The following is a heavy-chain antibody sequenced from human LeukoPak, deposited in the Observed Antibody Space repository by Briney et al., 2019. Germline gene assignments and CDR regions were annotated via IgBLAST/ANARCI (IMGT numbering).Heavy chain of an antibody. CDR3: ARGCGDSRCYIVQH. CDR2: IDASGESK. Sequence: ASVKVSCKASGYTFTSYPIHWMRQAPGQRPEWMGIIDASGESKTYAQKFQGRVTLNRDTSTSTVYMELSSLRSEDTAVYYCARGCGDSRCYIVQHWGQGTLVTVSS. D-gene: IGHD2-2*02. CDR1: GYTFTSYP. V-gene: IGHV1-46*03. J-gene: IGHJ1*01.